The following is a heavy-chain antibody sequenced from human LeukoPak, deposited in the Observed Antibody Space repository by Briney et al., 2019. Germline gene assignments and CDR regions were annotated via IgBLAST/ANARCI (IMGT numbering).Heavy chain of an antibody. CDR3: AREGSSGWKIDY. J-gene: IGHJ4*02. D-gene: IGHD6-19*01. V-gene: IGHV3-48*03. CDR2: ISSSGSTI. CDR1: GFTFSSYE. Sequence: GGSLRLSCAASGFTFSSYEMKWVRQAPGKGLEWVSYISSSGSTIYYADSVKGRFTISRDNAKNSLYLQMNSLRAEDTAVYYCAREGSSGWKIDYWGQGTLVTVSS.